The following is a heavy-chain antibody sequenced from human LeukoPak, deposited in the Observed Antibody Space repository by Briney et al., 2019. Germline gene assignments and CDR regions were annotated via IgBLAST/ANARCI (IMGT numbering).Heavy chain of an antibody. V-gene: IGHV7-4-1*02. D-gene: IGHD1-26*01. CDR1: GYTFTSYA. Sequence: AASVKVSCKASGYTFTSYAMNWVRQAPGQGLEWMGWINTNTGNPTYAQGFTGRFVFSLDTSVSTAYLQISSLKAEDTAVYYCAGERWELTLSYFDYWGQGTLVTVSS. CDR2: INTNTGNP. J-gene: IGHJ4*02. CDR3: AGERWELTLSYFDY.